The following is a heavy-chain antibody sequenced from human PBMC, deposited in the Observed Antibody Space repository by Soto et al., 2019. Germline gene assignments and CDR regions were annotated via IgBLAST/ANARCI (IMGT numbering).Heavy chain of an antibody. Sequence: QITLKESGPTLVKPTQTLTLTCTFSGFSLSTSGVGVGWIRQPPGKALEWLALIYWNDDKRYSPSLKSRLTITKDTSKNLVVLTMTNMDPVDTATYYCAHSLYCTAGVCCFDYWGQGTLVTVSS. CDR2: IYWNDDK. CDR3: AHSLYCTAGVCCFDY. D-gene: IGHD2-8*02. V-gene: IGHV2-5*01. CDR1: GFSLSTSGVG. J-gene: IGHJ4*02.